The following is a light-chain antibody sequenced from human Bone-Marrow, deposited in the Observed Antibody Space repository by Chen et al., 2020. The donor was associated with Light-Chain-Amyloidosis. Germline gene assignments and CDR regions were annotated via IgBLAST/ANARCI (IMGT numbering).Light chain of an antibody. V-gene: IGKV4-1*01. Sequence: DIVMTQSPDSLAVSLGERATINCKSSQSVLFSSNNKNYLSWYQQKPGQPPKLLIYWASTRESVVPDRVSGSGSGTDFTLTISSLQAEDVAVYYCQQYHTTAYTFGQGTKLEIK. CDR1: QSVLFSSNNKNY. J-gene: IGKJ2*01. CDR3: QQYHTTAYT. CDR2: WAS.